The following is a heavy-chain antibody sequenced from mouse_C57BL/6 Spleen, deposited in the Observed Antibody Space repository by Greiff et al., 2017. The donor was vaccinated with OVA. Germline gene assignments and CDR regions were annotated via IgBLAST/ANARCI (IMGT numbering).Heavy chain of an antibody. V-gene: IGHV1-52*01. Sequence: QVQLQQPGAELVRPGSSVKLSCKASGYTFPRYWMHWVKQRPIQGLEWIGNIDPSNSETHYNQKFKDKATLTVDKSSSTAYMQLSSLTSEDSAVYYCARSAAQANYFDYWGQGTTLTVSS. J-gene: IGHJ2*01. CDR3: ARSAAQANYFDY. CDR2: IDPSNSET. D-gene: IGHD3-2*02. CDR1: GYTFPRYW.